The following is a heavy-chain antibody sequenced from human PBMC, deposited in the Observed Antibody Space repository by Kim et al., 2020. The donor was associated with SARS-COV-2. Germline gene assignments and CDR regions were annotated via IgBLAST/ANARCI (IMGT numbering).Heavy chain of an antibody. Sequence: KLQGRVTMTTDTSTGTAYMELRSLRSDDTAVYYCAREVGRKWLVESYFDYWGQGTLVTVSS. D-gene: IGHD6-19*01. J-gene: IGHJ4*02. CDR3: AREVGRKWLVESYFDY. V-gene: IGHV1-18*01.